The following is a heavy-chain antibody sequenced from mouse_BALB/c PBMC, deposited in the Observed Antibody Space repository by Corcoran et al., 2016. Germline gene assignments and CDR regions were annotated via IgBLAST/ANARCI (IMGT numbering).Heavy chain of an antibody. J-gene: IGHJ2*01. D-gene: IGHD1-1*01. CDR2: INPYNGAT. CDR1: GYSFTGYY. Sequence: EVQLQQSGPALVKPGASVKISCKASGYSFTGYYMHWVKQSHVKSLEWIGRINPYNGATSYNQNFKDKASLTVDKSSSTAYMELHSLTSEDSAVYYCARNYYGSSFNYWGQGTTLTVSS. V-gene: IGHV1-26*01. CDR3: ARNYYGSSFNY.